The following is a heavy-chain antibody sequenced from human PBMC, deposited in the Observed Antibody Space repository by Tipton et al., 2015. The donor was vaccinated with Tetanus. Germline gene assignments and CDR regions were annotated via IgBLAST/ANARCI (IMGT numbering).Heavy chain of an antibody. D-gene: IGHD2-15*01. CDR1: GDSISSGGHY. CDR3: AREGAARAFDI. Sequence: GLVKPSQTLSLTCSVSGDSISSGGHYWGWIRQHPGKGLEWIGNIHYSGSTFYNPSLKSRVTISVDTSKNQFSLKLNSVTAADTAVYYCAREGAARAFDIWGQGTMVTVSS. CDR2: IHYSGST. J-gene: IGHJ3*02. V-gene: IGHV4-31*03.